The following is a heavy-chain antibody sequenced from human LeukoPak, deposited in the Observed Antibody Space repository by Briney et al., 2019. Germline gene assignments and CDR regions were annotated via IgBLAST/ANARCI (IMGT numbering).Heavy chain of an antibody. Sequence: GGSLRLSCAAPGFTFSNHAMSWVRQAPGKGLEWVGRIKSKTDGGTTDYAAPVKGRFTISRDDSKNTLYLQMNSLKTEDTAVYYCTTDPDIVVVPAASLWGYWGQGTLVTVSS. CDR2: IKSKTDGGTT. CDR3: TTDPDIVVVPAASLWGY. CDR1: GFTFSNHA. V-gene: IGHV3-15*01. J-gene: IGHJ4*02. D-gene: IGHD2-2*01.